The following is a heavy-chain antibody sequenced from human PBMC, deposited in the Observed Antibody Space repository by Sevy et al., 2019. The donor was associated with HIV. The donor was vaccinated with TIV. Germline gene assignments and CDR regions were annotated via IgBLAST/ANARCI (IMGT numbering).Heavy chain of an antibody. CDR1: GYSISSGYY. D-gene: IGHD3-22*01. V-gene: IGHV4-38-2*01. CDR3: ATTQGYYSETSGNYPPFEY. J-gene: IGHJ4*02. CDR2: IYHSGST. Sequence: SETLSLTCAVSGYSISSGYYWGWIRQPPGKGLEWIGSIYHSGSTYYNPSLKSRVTISIDTSKNQISLNLSSVTAADTAVYYCATTQGYYSETSGNYPPFEYWGQGTLVTVSS.